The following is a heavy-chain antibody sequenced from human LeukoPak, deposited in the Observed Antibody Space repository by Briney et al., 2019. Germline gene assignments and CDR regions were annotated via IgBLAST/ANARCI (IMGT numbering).Heavy chain of an antibody. CDR1: GGSISSGSYY. D-gene: IGHD6-19*01. CDR3: ARRGSGWYPFDP. CDR2: VRYSGST. J-gene: IGHJ5*02. V-gene: IGHV4-39*01. Sequence: PSETLSLTCTVSGGSISSGSYYWGWIRQPPGMGLECIGSVRYSGSTYINPSFESRVTISMDTSNNRFSLRLTSVTAADTAVYYCARRGSGWYPFDPWGQGTLVAVSS.